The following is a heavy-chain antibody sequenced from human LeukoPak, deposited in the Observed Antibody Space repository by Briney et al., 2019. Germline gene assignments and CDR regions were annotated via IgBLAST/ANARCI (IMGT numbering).Heavy chain of an antibody. CDR1: GFTFSSYW. CDR3: AREAYYDILTGYYTYYYYMDV. J-gene: IGHJ6*03. V-gene: IGHV3-7*01. CDR2: IKQDGSEK. D-gene: IGHD3-9*01. Sequence: PGGSLRLSCAASGFTFSSYWMSWVRQAPGKGLEWVANIKQDGSEKYYVDSVKGRFTISRDNAKNSLYLQMNSLRAEDTAVYYCAREAYYDILTGYYTYYYYMDVWGKGTTVTISS.